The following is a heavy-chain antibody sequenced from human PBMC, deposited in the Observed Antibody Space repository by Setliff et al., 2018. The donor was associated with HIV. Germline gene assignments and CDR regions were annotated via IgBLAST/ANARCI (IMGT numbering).Heavy chain of an antibody. V-gene: IGHV1-2*06. CDR2: INPNSGGT. J-gene: IGHJ1*01. CDR3: ARDWAEDYYGSGSFQY. Sequence: GASVKVSCKASGYMFSGFHMHGVRQAAGQGLEWMGRINPNSGGTNYAQKFQGRVTMTRDTSISTAYMELSRLRSDDTAVYYCARDWAEDYYGSGSFQYWGQGTLVTVSS. CDR1: GYMFSGFH. D-gene: IGHD3-10*01.